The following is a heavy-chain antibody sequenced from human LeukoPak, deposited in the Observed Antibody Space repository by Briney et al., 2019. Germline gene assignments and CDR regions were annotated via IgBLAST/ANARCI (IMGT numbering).Heavy chain of an antibody. CDR2: INSSGGTT. CDR1: GYTLTGYY. CDR3: ARGGWYYFDY. Sequence: GASVKVSCKASGYTLTGYYMHWVRQAPGQGLEWMGIINSSGGTTSYAQKFQGRVTMTRDTSTSTVYMELSSLRSEDTAVYYCARGGWYYFDYWGQGTLVTVSS. D-gene: IGHD6-19*01. V-gene: IGHV1-46*01. J-gene: IGHJ4*02.